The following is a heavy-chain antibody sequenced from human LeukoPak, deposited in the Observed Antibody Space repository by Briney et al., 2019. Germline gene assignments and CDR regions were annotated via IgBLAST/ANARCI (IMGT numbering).Heavy chain of an antibody. V-gene: IGHV3-23*01. D-gene: IGHD6-13*01. J-gene: IGHJ4*02. CDR2: ISSSGGST. CDR1: GFTFSSYA. Sequence: GXXXRLSCAASGFTFSSYAMSWVRQAPGKGLEWVSAISSSGGSTYYADSVKGRFTISRDNSKNTLYLQMNSLRAEDTAVYYCAKEGIAAAGYFDYWGQGTLVTVSS. CDR3: AKEGIAAAGYFDY.